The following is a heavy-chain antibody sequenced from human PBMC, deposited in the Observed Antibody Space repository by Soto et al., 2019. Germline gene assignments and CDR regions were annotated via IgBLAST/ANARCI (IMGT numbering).Heavy chain of an antibody. CDR2: IYYSGST. J-gene: IGHJ6*02. V-gene: IGHV4-39*01. D-gene: IGHD1-26*01. CDR3: ASVGATYYYGMDV. Sequence: SETLSLTCTVSGCSISSSSYYWGWIRQPPGKGLEWIGSIYYSGSTYYNPSLKSRVTISVDTSKNQFSLKMRSVTAADTAVYYCASVGATYYYGMDVWGQGTTVTVSS. CDR1: GCSISSSSYY.